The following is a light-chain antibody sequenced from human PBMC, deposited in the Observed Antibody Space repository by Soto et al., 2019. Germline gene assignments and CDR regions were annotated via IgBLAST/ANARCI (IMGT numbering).Light chain of an antibody. CDR3: QQYNSYSGT. V-gene: IGKV1-5*01. Sequence: DIQMTQSPSTLSASVGDRVTITCRASQSISSWLAWYQQKPGKAPKLLIYDASSLESGGPSSFSGSGSGTEFTLTISSLQPDDFASYYCQQYNSYSGTFGPGTKVDIK. CDR2: DAS. CDR1: QSISSW. J-gene: IGKJ3*01.